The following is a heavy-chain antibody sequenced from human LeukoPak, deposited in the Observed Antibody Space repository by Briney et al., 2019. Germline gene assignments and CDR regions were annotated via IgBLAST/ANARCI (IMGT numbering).Heavy chain of an antibody. Sequence: GRSLRLSCAASGFTFGSYGMHWVRQAPGKGLEWVAFISYDGSYKYDTDSVKGRFIISRDNSKNTLYLQMNSLRAEDTAVYYCARDLFGDYLIDYWGQGTLVTVSS. CDR2: ISYDGSYK. D-gene: IGHD4-17*01. CDR3: ARDLFGDYLIDY. J-gene: IGHJ4*02. V-gene: IGHV3-30*03. CDR1: GFTFGSYG.